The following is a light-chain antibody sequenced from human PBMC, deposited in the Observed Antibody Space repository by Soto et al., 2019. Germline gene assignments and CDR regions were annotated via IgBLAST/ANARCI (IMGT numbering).Light chain of an antibody. CDR3: CSYTTSTTYV. CDR2: DVR. V-gene: IGLV2-14*01. J-gene: IGLJ1*01. Sequence: QFVLTQPASVSGSPGQSITISCTGTSSDVGGYSSVSWYQHHPDTPPRLIIYDVRSRPSGVSNRFSGSQSANTAFLTISGLQAGDEADYYCCSYTTSTTYVFGTGTKVTVL. CDR1: SSDVGGYSS.